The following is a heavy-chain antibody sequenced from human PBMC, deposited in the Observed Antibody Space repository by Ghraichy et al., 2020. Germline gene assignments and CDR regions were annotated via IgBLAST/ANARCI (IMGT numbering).Heavy chain of an antibody. CDR2: ISAYNGNT. D-gene: IGHD3-10*01. Sequence: ASVKVSCKASGYTFTSYGINWVRQAPGQGLEWMGWISAYNGNTNYAQKLQGRVTMTTDTSTSTAYMELRSLRSDDTAVYYCAILPPLLGPDYWGQGTLVTVSS. CDR3: AILPPLLGPDY. CDR1: GYTFTSYG. J-gene: IGHJ4*02. V-gene: IGHV1-18*01.